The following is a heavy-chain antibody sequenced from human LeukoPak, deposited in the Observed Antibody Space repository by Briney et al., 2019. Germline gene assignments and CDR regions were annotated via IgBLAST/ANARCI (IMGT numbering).Heavy chain of an antibody. J-gene: IGHJ5*02. CDR2: IFSNDEK. CDR1: GFSLSNARMG. D-gene: IGHD2-15*01. CDR3: ARMGCSGGSCYSSLTSNWFDP. Sequence: SGPTLVKPTETLTLTCTVSGFSLSNARMGVSWIRQPPGKALEWLAHIFSNDEKSYSTSLKSRLTISKDTSKSQVVLTMTNMDPVDTATYYCARMGCSGGSCYSSLTSNWFDPWGQGTLVTVSS. V-gene: IGHV2-26*01.